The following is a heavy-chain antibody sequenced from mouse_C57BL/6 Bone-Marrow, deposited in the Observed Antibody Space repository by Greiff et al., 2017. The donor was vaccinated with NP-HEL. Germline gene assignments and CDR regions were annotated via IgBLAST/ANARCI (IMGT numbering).Heavy chain of an antibody. CDR3: TTCYFFAY. Sequence: VQLKQSGAELVRPGASVKLSCTASGFNIKDDYMHWVKQRPEQGLEWIGWIDPENGDTEYASKFQGKATITADTSSNTAYLRLSSLTSEDTAVYYCTTCYFFAYWGQGTLVTVSA. J-gene: IGHJ3*01. D-gene: IGHD2-12*01. CDR2: IDPENGDT. CDR1: GFNIKDDY. V-gene: IGHV14-4*01.